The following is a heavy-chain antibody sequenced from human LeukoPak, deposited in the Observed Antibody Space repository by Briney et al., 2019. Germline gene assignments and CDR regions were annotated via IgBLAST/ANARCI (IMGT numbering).Heavy chain of an antibody. D-gene: IGHD6-19*01. CDR2: ISYDGGNK. Sequence: GRSLRLSCAASGFTFSSYAMHWVRQAPGKGLEWVTLISYDGGNKYYADSVKGRFTISRDNSKNTLYLQMNSLRAEDTAVYYCARDKIAGAGGNSDFDYWGQGTQVTVSS. CDR3: ARDKIAGAGGNSDFDY. J-gene: IGHJ4*02. V-gene: IGHV3-30*04. CDR1: GFTFSSYA.